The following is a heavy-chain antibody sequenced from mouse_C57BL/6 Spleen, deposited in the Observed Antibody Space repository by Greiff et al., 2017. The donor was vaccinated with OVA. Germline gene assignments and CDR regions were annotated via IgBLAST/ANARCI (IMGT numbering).Heavy chain of an antibody. CDR2: IDPEDGDT. Sequence: VQLQQSGAELVRPGASVKLSCKASGFNIKDYYMHWVKQRPEQGLEWIGRIDPEDGDTEYAPKFQGKATMTADTSSNTAYLQLSSLTSEYTAVYYCTTISGTWYSFDYWGQGTTLTVSS. J-gene: IGHJ2*01. V-gene: IGHV14-1*01. CDR1: GFNIKDYY. CDR3: TTISGTWYSFDY. D-gene: IGHD4-1*01.